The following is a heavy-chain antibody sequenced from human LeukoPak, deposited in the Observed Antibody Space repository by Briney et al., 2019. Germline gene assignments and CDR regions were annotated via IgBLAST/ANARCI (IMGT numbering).Heavy chain of an antibody. V-gene: IGHV3-30*18. CDR2: ISYDGNEK. Sequence: GGSLRLSCEASGFRFRNYAMHWVRQAPGKGLEWVALISYDGNEKYYADSVKGRFSISRDTSRNTVYLQMKSLRVDDTALYYCSKDGHYRVGGIEYWGQGTLVTVFS. D-gene: IGHD3-3*01. CDR1: GFRFRNYA. J-gene: IGHJ4*02. CDR3: SKDGHYRVGGIEY.